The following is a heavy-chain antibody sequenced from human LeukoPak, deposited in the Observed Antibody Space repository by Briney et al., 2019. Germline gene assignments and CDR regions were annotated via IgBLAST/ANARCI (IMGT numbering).Heavy chain of an antibody. D-gene: IGHD2-15*01. CDR1: GGSFSGYY. V-gene: IGHV4-34*01. Sequence: SETLSLTCAVYGGSFSGYYWSWIRQPPGKGLEWIGEINHSGSTNYNPSLKSRVTISVDTSKNQFSLKLSSVTAADTAVYYCARGQSDSSGGSCSYYFDYWGQGTLVTVSS. CDR2: INHSGST. J-gene: IGHJ4*02. CDR3: ARGQSDSSGGSCSYYFDY.